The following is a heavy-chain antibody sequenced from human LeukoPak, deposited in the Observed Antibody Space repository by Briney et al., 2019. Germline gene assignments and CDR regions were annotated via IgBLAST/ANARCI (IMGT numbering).Heavy chain of an antibody. Sequence: PGGSLRLSCAASGFTFSSYAMHWVRQAPGKGLEWVAVISYDGSNKYYADSVKGRFTISRDNSKNTLYLQMNSLRAEDTAVYYCAEWGCSGGSCYPFDYWGQGTLVTVSS. CDR3: AEWGCSGGSCYPFDY. CDR1: GFTFSSYA. V-gene: IGHV3-30*04. CDR2: ISYDGSNK. J-gene: IGHJ4*02. D-gene: IGHD2-15*01.